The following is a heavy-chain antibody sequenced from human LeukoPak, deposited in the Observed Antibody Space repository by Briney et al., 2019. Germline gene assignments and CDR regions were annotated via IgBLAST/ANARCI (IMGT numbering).Heavy chain of an antibody. Sequence: SETLSLTCTVSGGSISSYYWSWIRQPPGKGMEWIGYIYYSGSTNYNPSLKSRVTMSVDTSKNQFSLKLSSVTAADTAVYYCATLESAAAGVDYWGQGTLVTVSS. CDR3: ATLESAAAGVDY. J-gene: IGHJ4*02. CDR1: GGSISSYY. CDR2: IYYSGST. V-gene: IGHV4-59*08. D-gene: IGHD6-13*01.